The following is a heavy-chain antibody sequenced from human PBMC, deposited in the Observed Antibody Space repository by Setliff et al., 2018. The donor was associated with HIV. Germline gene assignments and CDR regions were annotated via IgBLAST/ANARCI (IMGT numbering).Heavy chain of an antibody. CDR1: GDSISGHY. V-gene: IGHV4-4*07. CDR3: NIYYYYYMDV. J-gene: IGHJ6*03. Sequence: SETLSLTCTVSGDSISGHYWSWIRQPAGKGLEWIGHIYASGSTNYNPSLKSRVTISVDTSKNQFSLKLSSVTAADTAVYYCNIYYYYYMDVWGKGTTVTVSS. CDR2: IYASGST.